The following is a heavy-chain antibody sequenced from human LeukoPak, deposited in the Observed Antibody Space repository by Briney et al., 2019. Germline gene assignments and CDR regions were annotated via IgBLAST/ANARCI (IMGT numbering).Heavy chain of an antibody. CDR3: VRDFMYNTARTGC. CDR2: ISYDGSNK. D-gene: IGHD5-18*01. Sequence: GGSLRLSCAASGFTFSIYAMHWVRQAPGKGLEWVAVISYDGSNKYYADSVKGRFTISRDNSKNTLYLQMNSLRAEDTAVYYCVRDFMYNTARTGCWGQGTLVTVSS. J-gene: IGHJ4*02. V-gene: IGHV3-30*04. CDR1: GFTFSIYA.